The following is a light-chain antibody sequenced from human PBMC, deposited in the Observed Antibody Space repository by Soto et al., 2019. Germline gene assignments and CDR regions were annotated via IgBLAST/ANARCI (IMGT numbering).Light chain of an antibody. Sequence: QSVLTQSASVPGSPGQSITISCTGTSSDVGNYNYVSWYQQHPGEVPKLIIFNVNNRPSGVSNRFSGSKSGNTASLTISGLQAEDEADYYCSSFTRSTTYVFGTGTKVTVL. CDR2: NVN. J-gene: IGLJ1*01. V-gene: IGLV2-14*01. CDR1: SSDVGNYNY. CDR3: SSFTRSTTYV.